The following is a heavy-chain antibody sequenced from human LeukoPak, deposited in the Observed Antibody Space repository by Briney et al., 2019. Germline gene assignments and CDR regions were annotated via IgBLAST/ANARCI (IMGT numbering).Heavy chain of an antibody. CDR3: TREGGVGAADAGF. D-gene: IGHD1-26*01. CDR2: ITDYGAST. Sequence: GGSLRLSCEASGFFFSGSSMNWVRQAPGQGLEWVSSITDYGASTYYADSVKGRFTISRDNSKNTLLLFMDSLRIDDTGLYFCTREGGVGAADAGFWGQGTLVAVSS. J-gene: IGHJ4*02. CDR1: GFFFSGSS. V-gene: IGHV3-21*06.